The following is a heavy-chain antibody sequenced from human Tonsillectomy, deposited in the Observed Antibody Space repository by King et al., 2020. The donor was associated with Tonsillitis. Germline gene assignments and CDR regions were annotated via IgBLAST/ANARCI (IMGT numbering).Heavy chain of an antibody. CDR3: ARRVQAGVYFDY. CDR1: GFTFSNYT. J-gene: IGHJ4*02. CDR2: ISYDGSNK. D-gene: IGHD3-10*01. V-gene: IGHV3-30*04. Sequence: VQLVESGGGVVQPGRSLRLSCAASGFTFSNYTMHWVRQAPGKGLEWVAVISYDGSNKYYADSVKGRFTLSRDNSKNTLYRQMNSLRAEDTAVYYCARRVQAGVYFDYWGQGTLVTVSS.